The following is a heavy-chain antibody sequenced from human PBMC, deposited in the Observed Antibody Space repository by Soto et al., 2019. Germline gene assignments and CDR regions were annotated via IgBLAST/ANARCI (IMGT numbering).Heavy chain of an antibody. D-gene: IGHD6-13*01. CDR3: ARDRMGRYSSSWYLDY. V-gene: IGHV3-33*01. CDR1: GFTFSSYG. CDR2: IWYDGSNK. J-gene: IGHJ4*02. Sequence: GGSLRLSCAASGFTFSSYGMHWVRQAPGKGLEWVAVIWYDGSNKYYADSVKGRFTISRDNSKNTLYLQMNSLRAEDTAVYYCARDRMGRYSSSWYLDYWGQGTLVTVSS.